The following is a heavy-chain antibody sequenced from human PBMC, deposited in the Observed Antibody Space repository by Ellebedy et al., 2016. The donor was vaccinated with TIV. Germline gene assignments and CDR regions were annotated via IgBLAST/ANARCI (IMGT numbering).Heavy chain of an antibody. CDR3: AKSGLLGELLYLDY. CDR2: INTGNGNT. J-gene: IGHJ4*02. Sequence: AASVKVSCKASGYTFTSYAMHWVRQAPGQRLERMGWINTGNGNTKYSQKFQGRVTMTTDTSTSTAYMELRSLRSDDTAVFYCAKSGLLGELLYLDYWGQGTLVTVSS. V-gene: IGHV1-3*04. D-gene: IGHD3-10*02. CDR1: GYTFTSYA.